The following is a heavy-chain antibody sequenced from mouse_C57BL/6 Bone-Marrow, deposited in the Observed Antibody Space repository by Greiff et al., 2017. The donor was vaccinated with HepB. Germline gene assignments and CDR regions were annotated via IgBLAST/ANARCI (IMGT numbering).Heavy chain of an antibody. CDR3: ARCWPYYAMDY. Sequence: QVQLQQPGAELVKPGASVKMSCKASGYTFTSYWITWVKQRPGQGLEWIGDIYPGSGSTNYNVKFKSKATLTVDTSSSTAYMQLSSLTSEDSAVYYCARCWPYYAMDYWGQGTSVTVSS. V-gene: IGHV1-55*01. CDR2: IYPGSGST. CDR1: GYTFTSYW. J-gene: IGHJ4*01.